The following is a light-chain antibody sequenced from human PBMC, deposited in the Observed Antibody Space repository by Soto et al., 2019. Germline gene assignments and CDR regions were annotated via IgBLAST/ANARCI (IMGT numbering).Light chain of an antibody. CDR1: QGISSY. CDR3: QQYYSYPWT. CDR2: AAS. V-gene: IGKV1-8*01. Sequence: AIRMTQSPSSFSASTGDRLTITCRASQGISSYLAWYQQKPGKAPKLLIYAASTLQSGVPSRFSGSGSGTDFTLTISCLQSEDFATYYCQQYYSYPWTFGQGTKLEIK. J-gene: IGKJ2*02.